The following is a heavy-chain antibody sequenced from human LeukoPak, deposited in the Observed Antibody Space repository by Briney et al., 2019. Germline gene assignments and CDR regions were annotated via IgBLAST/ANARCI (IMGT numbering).Heavy chain of an antibody. CDR3: ARRSSIATRLFDY. V-gene: IGHV5-51*01. J-gene: IGHJ4*02. D-gene: IGHD6-6*01. CDR1: GYSFTTYW. Sequence: GEALKISCKGSGYSFTTYWIGWVRQMPGKGLEWMGIIYPGDSDTRYSPSFQGHVTISADKSIFTAYLQWSSLKASDTAMYYCARRSSIATRLFDYWGQGTLVTVSS. CDR2: IYPGDSDT.